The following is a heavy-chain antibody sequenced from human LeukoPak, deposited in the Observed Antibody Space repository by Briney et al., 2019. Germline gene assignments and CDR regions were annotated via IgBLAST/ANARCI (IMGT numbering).Heavy chain of an antibody. CDR3: AKDRRPTYGSGSYYKIVNWFDP. Sequence: GGSLRLSCAASGFTFSSYAISWVRQAPGNGLGWVSAISGSGGSTYYADSVKGRFTISRDNSKNTLYLQMNSLRAEDTAVYYCAKDRRPTYGSGSYYKIVNWFDPWGQGTLVTVSS. D-gene: IGHD3-10*01. CDR2: ISGSGGST. CDR1: GFTFSSYA. V-gene: IGHV3-23*01. J-gene: IGHJ5*02.